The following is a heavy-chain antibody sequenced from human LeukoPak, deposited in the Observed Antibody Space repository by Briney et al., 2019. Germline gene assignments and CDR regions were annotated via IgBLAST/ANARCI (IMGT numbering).Heavy chain of an antibody. CDR3: ATRYCSSTSCSRTKYYGMDV. J-gene: IGHJ6*04. CDR2: IIPIFGTA. V-gene: IGHV1-69*01. CDR1: GGTFSSYA. Sequence: SSVKVSCKASGGTFSSYAISWVRQAPGQGLERMGGIIPIFGTANYAQKFQGRVTITADESTSTAYTELSSLRSEDTAVYYCATRYCSSTSCSRTKYYGMDVWGKGTTVTVSS. D-gene: IGHD2-2*01.